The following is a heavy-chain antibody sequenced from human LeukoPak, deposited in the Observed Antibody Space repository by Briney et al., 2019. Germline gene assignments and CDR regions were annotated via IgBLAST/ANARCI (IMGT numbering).Heavy chain of an antibody. CDR3: ARHPFSAPFDY. D-gene: IGHD6-19*01. CDR1: GGSMNNYY. J-gene: IGHJ4*02. V-gene: IGHV4-59*08. Sequence: PSETLSLTCTVFGGSMNNYYWSWFRRPPGKGLEWIAYVYQTGDTRYNPSLKSRVSISLDTSKNQFSLKVSSVTATDTAVYYCARHPFSAPFDYWGQGILVTVSS. CDR2: VYQTGDT.